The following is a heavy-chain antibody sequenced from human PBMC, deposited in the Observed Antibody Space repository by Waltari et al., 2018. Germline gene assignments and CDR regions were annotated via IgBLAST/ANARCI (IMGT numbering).Heavy chain of an antibody. CDR2: VSHSGST. D-gene: IGHD3-10*01. CDR3: ARERSMVRGISWFDP. J-gene: IGHJ5*02. V-gene: IGHV4-59*01. CDR1: GGPISNFY. Sequence: QVQLQESGPGLVKPSETLSLTCTVSGGPISNFYWSWIRQPPGKGLEWIGYVSHSGSTNYNPSVKSRVTISVDTSRSQFSLKLTSVTAADTAVYFCARERSMVRGISWFDPWGQGTLVTVSS.